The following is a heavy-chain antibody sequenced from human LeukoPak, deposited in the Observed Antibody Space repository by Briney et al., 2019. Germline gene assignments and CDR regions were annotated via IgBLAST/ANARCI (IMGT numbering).Heavy chain of an antibody. CDR1: GFTFDDYG. Sequence: GGSLRLSCAASGFTFDDYGMSWVRQAPGKGLEWVSGINLNGGSTGYADSVKGRFTTSRDNAKNSLYLQMNSLRAEDTALYYCARGHYDFWSGYNIDAFDIWGQGTMVTVSS. V-gene: IGHV3-20*04. CDR2: INLNGGST. J-gene: IGHJ3*02. CDR3: ARGHYDFWSGYNIDAFDI. D-gene: IGHD3-3*01.